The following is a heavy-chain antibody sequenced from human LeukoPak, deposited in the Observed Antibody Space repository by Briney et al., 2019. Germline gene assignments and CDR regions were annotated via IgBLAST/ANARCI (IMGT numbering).Heavy chain of an antibody. CDR3: ARVGSSSGYYFDY. Sequence: PGGSLRLSCAASGFTFSDYYMSWFRQAPGKGLEWVSYISGSGSTIYYADSVKGRFTISRDNAKNSLYLQMNSLRAEDTAVYYCARVGSSSGYYFDYWGQGTLVTVSS. V-gene: IGHV3-11*01. J-gene: IGHJ4*02. CDR2: ISGSGSTI. CDR1: GFTFSDYY. D-gene: IGHD6-19*01.